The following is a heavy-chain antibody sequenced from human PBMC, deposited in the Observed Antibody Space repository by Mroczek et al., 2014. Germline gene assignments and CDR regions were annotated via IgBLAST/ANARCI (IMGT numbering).Heavy chain of an antibody. J-gene: IGHJ5*02. CDR1: GGSISSYY. V-gene: IGHV4-4*07. Sequence: QVQLQESGPGLVKPSETLSLTCTVSGGSISSYYWSWIRQPAGKGLEWIGRIYTSGSTNYNPSLKSRVTMSVDTSKNQFSLKLSSVTAADTAAYYCARVPMVRGEGGFDPWGQGTLVTVSS. CDR3: ARVPMVRGEGGFDP. D-gene: IGHD3-10*01. CDR2: IYTSGST.